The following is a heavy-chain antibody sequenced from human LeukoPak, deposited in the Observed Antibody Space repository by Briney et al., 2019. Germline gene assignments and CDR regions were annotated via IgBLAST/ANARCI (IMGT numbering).Heavy chain of an antibody. CDR1: GYSFTSYR. J-gene: IGHJ5*02. D-gene: IGHD2-2*01. V-gene: IGHV5-51*01. Sequence: GESLKISCKGSGYSFTSYRIGWVRQMPGKGLEWMGIIYPGDSDTRYSPSFQGQVTISADKSISTAYLQWSSLKASDTAMYYCARGARVVPATRIGDWFDPWGQGTLVTVSS. CDR2: IYPGDSDT. CDR3: ARGARVVPATRIGDWFDP.